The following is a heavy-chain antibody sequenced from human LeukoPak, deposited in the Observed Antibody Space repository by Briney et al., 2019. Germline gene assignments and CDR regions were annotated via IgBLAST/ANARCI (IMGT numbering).Heavy chain of an antibody. CDR2: ISDRGGST. V-gene: IGHV3-23*01. J-gene: IGHJ4*02. D-gene: IGHD6-13*01. Sequence: GGSLRLSCAASGFTFSRYAMTWVRQAPGKGLEWVSVISDRGGSTYYVDSVKGRFTISRDNSKNTLYLQLNSLRAEDTAVYYCARSKSAATDSSDYWGQGTLVTVSS. CDR3: ARSKSAATDSSDY. CDR1: GFTFSRYA.